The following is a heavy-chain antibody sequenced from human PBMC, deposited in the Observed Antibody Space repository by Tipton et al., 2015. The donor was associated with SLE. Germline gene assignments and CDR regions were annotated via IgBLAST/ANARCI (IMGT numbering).Heavy chain of an antibody. CDR1: GFTFSSYS. CDR3: ARDKGRGAFDI. J-gene: IGHJ3*02. CDR2: ISSSSSYI. Sequence: SLRLSCAASGFTFSSYSMNWVRQAPGKGLEWVSSISSSSSYIYYADSLKGRFTISRDNSKNTLYLQMNSLRAEDTAVYYCARDKGRGAFDIWGQGTMVTVSS. V-gene: IGHV3-21*01.